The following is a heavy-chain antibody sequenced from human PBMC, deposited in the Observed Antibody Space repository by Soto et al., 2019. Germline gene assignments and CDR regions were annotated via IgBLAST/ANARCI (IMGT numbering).Heavy chain of an antibody. V-gene: IGHV6-1*01. J-gene: IGHJ5*02. CDR1: GDVVSSNSAA. CDR3: ARDRDGYGDYGNWFDP. Sequence: PSQTLSLTCDISGDVVSSNSAAWNWTRQSPSRGLEWLGRTYYRSKWYNDYAESVKSRIAINPDTSKNQFSLQLNSVTPADTAVYYCARDRDGYGDYGNWFDPWGQGTLVTVSS. CDR2: TYYRSKWYN. D-gene: IGHD4-17*01.